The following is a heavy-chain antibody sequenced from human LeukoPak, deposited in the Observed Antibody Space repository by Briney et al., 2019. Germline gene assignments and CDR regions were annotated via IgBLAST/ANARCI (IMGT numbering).Heavy chain of an antibody. J-gene: IGHJ4*02. CDR1: GYTFTGKF. Sequence: ASVKVSCKASGYTFTGKFIHWVRQAPGRGLEWMGWIDPNSGGTDYAQKFQGRVTMTRDTSIATAYMDLSRLISDDTAVYYCARDREGRAYFDFWGQGTLVTVSS. CDR3: ARDREGRAYFDF. V-gene: IGHV1-2*02. CDR2: IDPNSGGT.